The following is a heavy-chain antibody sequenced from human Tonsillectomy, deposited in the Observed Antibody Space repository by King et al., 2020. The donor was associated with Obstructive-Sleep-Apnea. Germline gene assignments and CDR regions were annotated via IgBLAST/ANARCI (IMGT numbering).Heavy chain of an antibody. CDR1: GFTFSSYA. V-gene: IGHV3-30*04. Sequence: QLVQSGGGVVQPGRSLRLSCAASGFTFSSYAMHWVRQAPGKGLEWVAVISYDGSIKYYADSVKGRFTISRDNSKNTLYLQMNSLRAEDTAVYYCARGGIAAAGAFDIWGQGTMVTVSS. D-gene: IGHD6-13*01. CDR2: ISYDGSIK. J-gene: IGHJ3*02. CDR3: ARGGIAAAGAFDI.